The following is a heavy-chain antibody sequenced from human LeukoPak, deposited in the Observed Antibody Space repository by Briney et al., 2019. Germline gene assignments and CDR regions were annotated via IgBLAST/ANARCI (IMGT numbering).Heavy chain of an antibody. CDR3: AREGGYSYGETLFDY. CDR1: GGSISSYY. D-gene: IGHD5-18*01. Sequence: SETLSLSCTVSGGSISSYYWSWVRQPAGKGLEWIGRIYTSGSTNYNPSLKSRVTMSVDTSKNQFSLKLSSVTAADTAVYYCAREGGYSYGETLFDYWGQGTLVTVSS. CDR2: IYTSGST. J-gene: IGHJ4*02. V-gene: IGHV4-4*07.